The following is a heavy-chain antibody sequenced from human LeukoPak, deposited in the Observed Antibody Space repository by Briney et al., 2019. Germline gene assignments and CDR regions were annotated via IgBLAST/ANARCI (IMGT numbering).Heavy chain of an antibody. CDR2: ISYDGSNK. CDR3: VRLYYDYVWGSYPYDY. D-gene: IGHD3-16*02. Sequence: PGGSLRLSCAASGFTFSSYSMNWVRQAPGKGLEWVTVISYDGSNKFYADSVKGRFTISRDNSENTLYLQMNSLRAEDSAVYFCVRLYYDYVWGSYPYDYWGQGTLVTVSS. V-gene: IGHV3-30*03. J-gene: IGHJ4*02. CDR1: GFTFSSYS.